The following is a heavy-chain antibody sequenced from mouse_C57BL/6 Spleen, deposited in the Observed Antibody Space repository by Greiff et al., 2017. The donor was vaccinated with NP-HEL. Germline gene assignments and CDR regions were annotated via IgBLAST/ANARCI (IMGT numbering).Heavy chain of an antibody. CDR3: ARHPTAQVAMDY. CDR2: IHPNSGST. V-gene: IGHV1-64*01. J-gene: IGHJ4*01. Sequence: VQLQQSGAELVKPGASVKLSCKASGYTFTSYWMHWVKQRPGQGLEWIGMIHPNSGSTNYNAKFKSKATLTVDKSSSTAYMQLSSLTSEDSAVYYCARHPTAQVAMDYWGQGTSVTVSS. CDR1: GYTFTSYW. D-gene: IGHD3-2*02.